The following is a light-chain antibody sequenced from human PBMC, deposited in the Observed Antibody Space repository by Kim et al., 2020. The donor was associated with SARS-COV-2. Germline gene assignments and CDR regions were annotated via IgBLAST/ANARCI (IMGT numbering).Light chain of an antibody. CDR1: QSISSW. CDR3: QQYHTYSRYT. J-gene: IGKJ2*01. V-gene: IGKV1-5*03. Sequence: ASVGDRVTITCRASQSISSWLAWYRQKPGKAPKLLIYKASSLESGVPSRFSGSGSGTEFTLSISSLQPDDFATYYCQQYHTYSRYTFGQGTKLEI. CDR2: KAS.